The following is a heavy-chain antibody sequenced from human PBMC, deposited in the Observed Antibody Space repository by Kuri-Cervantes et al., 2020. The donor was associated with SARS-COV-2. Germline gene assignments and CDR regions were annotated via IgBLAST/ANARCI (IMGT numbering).Heavy chain of an antibody. CDR1: GFAFSSYC. CDR3: ARATPYYYDSSGYKGYFDY. J-gene: IGHJ4*02. D-gene: IGHD3-22*01. V-gene: IGHV3-33*01. Sequence: GGSLRLACAASGFAFSSYCMHWVRQAPGKGLEWVAVIWYDGSNKYYADSVKGRFTISRDNSKNTLYLQMNSLRAEDTAVYYCARATPYYYDSSGYKGYFDYWGQGTLVTVSS. CDR2: IWYDGSNK.